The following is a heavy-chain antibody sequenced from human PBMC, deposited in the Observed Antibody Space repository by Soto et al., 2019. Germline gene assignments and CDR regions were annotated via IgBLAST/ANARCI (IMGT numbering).Heavy chain of an antibody. V-gene: IGHV3-23*01. CDR1: GFTFSSYA. CDR2: ISGSGGST. J-gene: IGHJ4*02. CDR3: AKDRHRSGSPHPFDY. D-gene: IGHD3-22*01. Sequence: GGSLRLSCAASGFTFSSYAMSWVRQAPGKGLEWASAISGSGGSTNYADFVKGRFTISRDNSKNTLYLQMNSLRAEDTAVYYCAKDRHRSGSPHPFDYWGQGTLVTVSS.